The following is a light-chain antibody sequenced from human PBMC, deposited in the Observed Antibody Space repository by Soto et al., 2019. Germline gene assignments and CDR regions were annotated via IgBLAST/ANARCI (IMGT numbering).Light chain of an antibody. Sequence: EIVLTQSPGPLSVSPGEGATISCRPSQNIFSNYLAWYQKKPGQDPRLLIYDASSRATGVPERFSGSGSGTDGTITISSLEPEDFAVYYYQQYSSSPPRTFGQGTRVDVK. J-gene: IGKJ2*02. V-gene: IGKV3-20*01. CDR1: QNIFSNY. CDR2: DAS. CDR3: QQYSSSPPRT.